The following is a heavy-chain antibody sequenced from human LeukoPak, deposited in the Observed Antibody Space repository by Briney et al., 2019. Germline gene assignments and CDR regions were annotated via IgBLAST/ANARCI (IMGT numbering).Heavy chain of an antibody. CDR1: GFTVSSNY. J-gene: IGHJ1*01. CDR3: AKDMIAAADILYFQH. Sequence: GGSLRLSCAASGFTVSSNYLSWVRQAPGKGLEWVSVIYSGGTTYYADSVRGRFTISRDNSKNTLYLQMNSLRAEDTAVYYCAKDMIAAADILYFQHWGQGTLVTVSS. CDR2: IYSGGTT. D-gene: IGHD6-13*01. V-gene: IGHV3-66*01.